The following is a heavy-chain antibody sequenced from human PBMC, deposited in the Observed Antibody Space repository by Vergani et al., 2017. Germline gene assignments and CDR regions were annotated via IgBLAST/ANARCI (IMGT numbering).Heavy chain of an antibody. V-gene: IGHV3-33*01. J-gene: IGHJ5*02. CDR2: TWYVGNNK. D-gene: IGHD1-14*01. CDR3: ARDLRLLYNRFDP. Sequence: QVQLVESGGGVVQPGRSLRLSCAASGCTFNQYGMHWVRQAPVKGLEWVAVTWYVGNNKQYADSVKGRLTISRDNSKSTMYLRMNSLRDEDTGVYYCARDLRLLYNRFDPWGQGTLVTVSS. CDR1: GCTFNQYG.